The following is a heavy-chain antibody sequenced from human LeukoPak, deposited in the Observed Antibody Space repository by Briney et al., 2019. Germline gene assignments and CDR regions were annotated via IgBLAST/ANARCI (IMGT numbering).Heavy chain of an antibody. Sequence: PGGSLRLSCAASGFTFSSYGMHWVRQAPGKGLEWVAFIRYDGSNKYYADSVKGRFTISRDNSKNTLYLQMNSLRAEDTAVYYCARGGYSGYDSRGAFDIWGQGTMVTVSS. CDR3: ARGGYSGYDSRGAFDI. J-gene: IGHJ3*02. V-gene: IGHV3-30*02. D-gene: IGHD5-12*01. CDR2: IRYDGSNK. CDR1: GFTFSSYG.